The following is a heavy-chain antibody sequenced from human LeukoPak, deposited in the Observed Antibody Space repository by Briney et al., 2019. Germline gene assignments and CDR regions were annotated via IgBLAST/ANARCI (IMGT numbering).Heavy chain of an antibody. CDR2: ISGSGGST. CDR1: GFTFSSYA. V-gene: IGHV3-23*01. J-gene: IGHJ2*01. D-gene: IGHD6-19*01. Sequence: GGSLRLSCAASGFTFSSYAMSWVRQAPGKGLEWVSAISGSGGSTYYADSVKGRFTISRDNSKNTLYLQMNSLRAEDTAVYSCAKDLDSSGWYGLPDWYFDLWGRGTLVTVSS. CDR3: AKDLDSSGWYGLPDWYFDL.